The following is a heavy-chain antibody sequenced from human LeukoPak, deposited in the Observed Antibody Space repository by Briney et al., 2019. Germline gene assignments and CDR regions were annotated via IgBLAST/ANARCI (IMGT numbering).Heavy chain of an antibody. D-gene: IGHD1-14*01. J-gene: IGHJ4*02. CDR3: ARRSNPPGRIDH. V-gene: IGHV3-66*04. Sequence: GGSLRLSCAASGFTVGYNYMTWVRQAPGKGLEWVAAIYNSGSTYYADSVKGRFAISRDNSKNTMYLQMNSLKGEDTAVYYCARRSNPPGRIDHWGQGTLVTVSS. CDR1: GFTVGYNY. CDR2: IYNSGST.